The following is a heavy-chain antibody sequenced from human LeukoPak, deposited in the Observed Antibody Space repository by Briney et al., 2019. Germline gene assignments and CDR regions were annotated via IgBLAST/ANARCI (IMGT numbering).Heavy chain of an antibody. CDR2: ISSSSSTI. J-gene: IGHJ6*03. V-gene: IGHV3-48*04. CDR3: ASVPPTGYYYMGV. D-gene: IGHD2-2*01. CDR1: GFTFSSYS. Sequence: GGSLRLSCAASGFTFSSYSMNWVRQAPGKGLEWVSYISSSSSTIYYADSVKGRFTISKDNAKNSLYLQMNSLRAEDTAIYFCASVPPTGYYYMGVWGKGTTVTVSS.